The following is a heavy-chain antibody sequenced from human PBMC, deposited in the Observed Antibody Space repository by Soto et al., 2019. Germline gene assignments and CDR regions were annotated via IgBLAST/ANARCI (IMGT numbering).Heavy chain of an antibody. CDR3: ARHDDILTGYPRDWFDP. J-gene: IGHJ5*02. V-gene: IGHV5-10-1*01. CDR2: IDPSDSYT. D-gene: IGHD3-9*01. Sequence: PGESLKISCKGSGYSFTSYWISWVRQMPGKGLEWMGRIDPSDSYTNYSPSFQGHVTISADKSISTAYLQWSSLKASDTAMYYCARHDDILTGYPRDWFDPWGQGTLVTVSS. CDR1: GYSFTSYW.